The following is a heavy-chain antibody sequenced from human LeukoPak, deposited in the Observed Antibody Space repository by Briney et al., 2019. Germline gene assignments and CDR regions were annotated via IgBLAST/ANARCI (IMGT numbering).Heavy chain of an antibody. CDR1: GFAFSSYW. J-gene: IGHJ4*02. D-gene: IGHD5-12*01. CDR3: ARGGSVATIDY. CDR2: INSDGSST. Sequence: GGSLRLSCAASGFAFSSYWMHWVRQAPGKGLVWVSRINSDGSSTSYADSVKGRFTISRDNAKNTLYLQMNSLRAEDTAVYYCARGGSVATIDYWGQGTLVTVSS. V-gene: IGHV3-74*01.